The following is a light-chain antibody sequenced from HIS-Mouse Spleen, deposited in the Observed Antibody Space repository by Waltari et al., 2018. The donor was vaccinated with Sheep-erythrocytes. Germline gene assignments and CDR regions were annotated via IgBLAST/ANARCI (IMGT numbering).Light chain of an antibody. CDR2: KAS. Sequence: DIQMTQSPSTLSASVGDRVTITCRASQSIRSWLAWYQQKPGKAPNHLIYKASSLESGVPSRFSGSGSGTEFTLTISSLQPDDFATYYCQQYNSYSPLTFGGGTKVEIK. CDR3: QQYNSYSPLT. CDR1: QSIRSW. J-gene: IGKJ4*01. V-gene: IGKV1-5*03.